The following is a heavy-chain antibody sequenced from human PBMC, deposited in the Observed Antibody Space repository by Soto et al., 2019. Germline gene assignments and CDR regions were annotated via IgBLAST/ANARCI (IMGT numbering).Heavy chain of an antibody. J-gene: IGHJ6*02. CDR2: ISPYDDKT. Sequence: QVQLAQSPAEVKKPGASVRVSCKASGYTFIKYGIAWVRQAPGQGLEWMGWISPYDDKTIYAQTFQGRVTLTADRATRTVYLDLRSLKSNDTAVYYCARGGYYDNVWVKLSHYGLDKWGQGTSVTVSS. D-gene: IGHD3-16*01. CDR1: GYTFIKYG. V-gene: IGHV1-18*01. CDR3: ARGGYYDNVWVKLSHYGLDK.